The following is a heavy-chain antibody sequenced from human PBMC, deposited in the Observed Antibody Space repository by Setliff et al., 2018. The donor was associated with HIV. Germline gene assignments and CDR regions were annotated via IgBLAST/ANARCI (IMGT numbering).Heavy chain of an antibody. Sequence: ASVKVSCKASGYTFISFDINWVRQATGQGPEWMGWMNPASGSTGYAQKFQGRVTMTRNASINTAYMELNSLTFDDTSMYYCARARYGLAAVGYWGQGPPVTVSS. V-gene: IGHV1-8*01. CDR3: ARARYGLAAVGY. J-gene: IGHJ4*02. CDR1: GYTFISFD. CDR2: MNPASGST. D-gene: IGHD6-13*01.